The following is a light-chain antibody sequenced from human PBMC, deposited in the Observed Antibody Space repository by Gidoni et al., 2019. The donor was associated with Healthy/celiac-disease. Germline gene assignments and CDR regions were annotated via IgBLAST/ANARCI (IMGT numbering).Light chain of an antibody. V-gene: IGLV2-11*01. Sequence: QSALTQPRSVYGSPGQSVTISCTGTSSDVGGYNYVSWSQQHPGKAPKLMIYDVSKRPSGVPDRFSGSKSGNTASLTISGLQAEDEADYYCCSYAGSYTLVFGGGTKLTVL. J-gene: IGLJ2*01. CDR3: CSYAGSYTLV. CDR2: DVS. CDR1: SSDVGGYNY.